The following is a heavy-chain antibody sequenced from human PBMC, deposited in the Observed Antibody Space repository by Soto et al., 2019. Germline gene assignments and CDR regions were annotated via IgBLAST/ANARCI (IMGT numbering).Heavy chain of an antibody. Sequence: XETLSLTCTVSGGSVSNSNYYWGWIRQSPGKGLEWIGSVYYRGRSYSKSSVKSRVTISVDTSKNQFSLNPNSVTASDTAVYYCVSQRTSVLTQAYFDYWGPGALVTVSS. CDR3: VSQRTSVLTQAYFDY. D-gene: IGHD2-8*01. V-gene: IGHV4-39*01. CDR1: GGSVSNSNYY. CDR2: VYYRGRS. J-gene: IGHJ4*02.